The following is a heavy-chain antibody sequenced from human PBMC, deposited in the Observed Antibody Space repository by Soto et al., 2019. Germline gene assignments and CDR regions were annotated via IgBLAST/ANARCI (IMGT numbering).Heavy chain of an antibody. CDR2: IIPNFGAT. CDR1: GGTFSSYD. J-gene: IGHJ4*02. CDR3: AGVHCSGTGCYHSSYISDY. D-gene: IGHD2-15*01. V-gene: IGHV1-69*05. Sequence: GASVKVSCKASGGTFSSYDISWLRQSPGQGLEWMGGIIPNFGATNYAQKFQGRVTITTDTSTSTAYMELSSLRSEDTAVYYCAGVHCSGTGCYHSSYISDYWGQGTLVTVSS.